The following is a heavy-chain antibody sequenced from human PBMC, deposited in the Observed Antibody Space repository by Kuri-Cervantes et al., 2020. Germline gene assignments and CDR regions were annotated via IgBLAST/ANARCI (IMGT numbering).Heavy chain of an antibody. CDR3: SAGDWFDP. Sequence: GESLKISCAASGFTFSDHYMEWVRQAPGKGPEWVGRSRNKANSYSAEYAASVKGRFTISRDDSKDLLFLQMSSLKTEDTAVYYCSAGDWFDPWGQGTLVTVSS. CDR1: GFTFSDHY. CDR2: SRNKANSYSA. J-gene: IGHJ5*02. V-gene: IGHV3-72*01.